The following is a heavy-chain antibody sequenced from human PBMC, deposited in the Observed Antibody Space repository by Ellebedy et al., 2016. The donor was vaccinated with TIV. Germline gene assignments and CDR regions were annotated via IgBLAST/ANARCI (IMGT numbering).Heavy chain of an antibody. V-gene: IGHV3-23*01. Sequence: GESLKISXAASGFTFSSYAMSWVRQAPGKGLEWVSAISGSGGSTYYADSVKGRFTISRDNSKNTLYLQMNSLRAEDTAVYYCAKDSIAVAGVDAFDIWGQGTMVTVSS. CDR3: AKDSIAVAGVDAFDI. J-gene: IGHJ3*02. CDR1: GFTFSSYA. D-gene: IGHD6-19*01. CDR2: ISGSGGST.